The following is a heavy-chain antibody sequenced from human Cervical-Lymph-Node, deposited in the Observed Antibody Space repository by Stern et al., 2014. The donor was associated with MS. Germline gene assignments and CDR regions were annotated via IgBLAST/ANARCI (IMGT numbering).Heavy chain of an antibody. D-gene: IGHD6-19*01. V-gene: IGHV1-18*01. CDR3: ARDPRVAVAGTGGGFDP. Sequence: VQLVESGAEVKKPGASVKVSCKSSGYTFSNYGISWVRQAPGQGLEWMGWSSGYNDNTNYVEKFQGRVTMTTDTSTNTAYMELRSLRSDDTAVYYCARDPRVAVAGTGGGFDPWGQGTLVTVSS. CDR2: SSGYNDNT. CDR1: GYTFSNYG. J-gene: IGHJ5*02.